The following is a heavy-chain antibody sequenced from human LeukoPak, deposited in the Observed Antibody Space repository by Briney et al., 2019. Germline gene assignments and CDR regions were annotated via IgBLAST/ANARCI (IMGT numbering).Heavy chain of an antibody. CDR1: GYTFTGYY. V-gene: IGHV1-69*04. Sequence: SVKVSCKASGYTFTGYYMHWVRQAPGQGLEWMGRIIPILGIANYAQKFQGRVTITADKSTSTAYMELSSLRSEDTAVYYCARDWGRPEPAYYYDSSGYYQFDYWGQGTLVTVSS. J-gene: IGHJ4*02. CDR2: IIPILGIA. D-gene: IGHD3-22*01. CDR3: ARDWGRPEPAYYYDSSGYYQFDY.